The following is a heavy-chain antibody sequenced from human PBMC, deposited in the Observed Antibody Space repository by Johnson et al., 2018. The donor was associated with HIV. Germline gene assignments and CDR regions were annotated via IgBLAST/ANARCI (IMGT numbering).Heavy chain of an antibody. J-gene: IGHJ3*02. D-gene: IGHD3-16*01. CDR2: IRYDGSNK. CDR3: ARGHRTHYDYVWGSEEDTDDAFDI. Sequence: QVQLVESGGGVVQPGRSLRLSCAASGFTFSSYGIHWVRQAPGKGLEWVAFIRYDGSNKYYADSVKGRVHISRDKSKNTLYLQMNSLRAEDTAGYYCARGHRTHYDYVWGSEEDTDDAFDIWGQGTMVTVSS. V-gene: IGHV3-30*02. CDR1: GFTFSSYG.